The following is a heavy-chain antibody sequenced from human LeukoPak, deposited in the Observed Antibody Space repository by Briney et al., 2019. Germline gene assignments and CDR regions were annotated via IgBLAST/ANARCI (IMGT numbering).Heavy chain of an antibody. CDR3: VKDQTTVSLSGWFDP. CDR1: GFIFDDYA. Sequence: GGSLRLSCAASGFIFDDYAMHWVRHAPGKGLEWVSGISWDSGIIGYADSVKGRFTIGRDNAKNSPYLQMDSLRPEDTALYYCVKDQTTVSLSGWFDPWGQGTLVTVSS. J-gene: IGHJ5*02. D-gene: IGHD4-17*01. CDR2: ISWDSGII. V-gene: IGHV3-9*01.